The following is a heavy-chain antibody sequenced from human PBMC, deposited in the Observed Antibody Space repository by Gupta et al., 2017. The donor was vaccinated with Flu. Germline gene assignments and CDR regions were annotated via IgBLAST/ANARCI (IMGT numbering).Heavy chain of an antibody. CDR3: ARVTIATSCLDY. CDR1: GFTLSSYG. CDR2: IWYDGSNK. J-gene: IGHJ4*02. D-gene: IGHD2-2*01. V-gene: IGHV3-33*01. Sequence: QVQLVESGGGVVQPGRSLTLSCAASGFTLSSYGRHWVRKATGKGLEWVAVIWYDGSNKYYADSVKGRFTISRDNSKNTLYLQMNSLRAEETAVYYCARVTIATSCLDYWGQGNLVTVSS.